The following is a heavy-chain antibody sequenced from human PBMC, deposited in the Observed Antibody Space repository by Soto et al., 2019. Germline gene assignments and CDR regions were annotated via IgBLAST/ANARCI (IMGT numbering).Heavy chain of an antibody. CDR2: MNPINGAT. D-gene: IGHD6-13*01. V-gene: IGHV1-8*02. J-gene: IGHJ6*02. CDR3: GRGPSPRAPAGGTPYYYAMDV. Sequence: ASVKVSCKASGYDFTAYDINWVRQASGQGLEWMGWMNPINGATGSARRFQGRVSMTRNTATGTAYLELTSLRSDDTAVYYCGRGPSPRAPAGGTPYYYAMDVWGEGTTVTVSS. CDR1: GYDFTAYD.